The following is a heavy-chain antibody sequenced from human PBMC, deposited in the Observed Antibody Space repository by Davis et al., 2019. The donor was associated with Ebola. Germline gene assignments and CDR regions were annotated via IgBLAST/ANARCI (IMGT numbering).Heavy chain of an antibody. Sequence: SGPTLVKPTQTLTLTCTFSGFSLSTSGVGVGWIRQPPGKALAWLALIYWHDDKRYSPSLKSRLTITKDTSKNQVVLTMTNMDPVDTATYYCALQFGVVNGMDVWGQGTTVTVSS. J-gene: IGHJ6*02. V-gene: IGHV2-5*01. D-gene: IGHD3-3*01. CDR2: IYWHDDK. CDR1: GFSLSTSGVG. CDR3: ALQFGVVNGMDV.